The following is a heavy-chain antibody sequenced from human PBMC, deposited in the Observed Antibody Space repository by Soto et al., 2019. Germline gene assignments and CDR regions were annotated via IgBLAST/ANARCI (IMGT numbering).Heavy chain of an antibody. CDR2: IKQDGSEK. CDR1: GFTFSSYW. CDR3: ARPHYDYDFWSGYYYNYYYYGMDV. D-gene: IGHD3-3*01. Sequence: GGTLRLSCAASGFTFSSYWMSWVRQAPGKGLEWVANIKQDGSEKYYVDSVKGRFTISRDNAKNSLYLQMNSLRAEDTAVYYCARPHYDYDFWSGYYYNYYYYGMDVWGQGTTVTVSS. V-gene: IGHV3-7*03. J-gene: IGHJ6*02.